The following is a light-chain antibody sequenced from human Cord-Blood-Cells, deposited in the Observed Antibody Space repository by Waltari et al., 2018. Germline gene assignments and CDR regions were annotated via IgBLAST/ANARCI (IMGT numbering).Light chain of an antibody. CDR1: QSVSSY. V-gene: IGKV3-11*01. CDR3: QQRSNWLT. Sequence: EIVMTQSPATLSLSPGERATLSCRASQSVSSYFAWYQQKPGQAPRLLIYDASNRATGIPARFSGSGSGTDFTLTIGSLEPEDFAVYYCQQRSNWLTFGGGTKVEIK. J-gene: IGKJ4*01. CDR2: DAS.